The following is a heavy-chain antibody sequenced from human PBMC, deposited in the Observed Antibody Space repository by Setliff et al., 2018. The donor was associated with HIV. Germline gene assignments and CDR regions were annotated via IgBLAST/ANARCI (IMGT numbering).Heavy chain of an antibody. CDR1: GGSISSSSYY. V-gene: IGHV4-39*01. CDR3: AASVVHDAFDI. J-gene: IGHJ3*02. CDR2: IYYSGST. D-gene: IGHD2-15*01. Sequence: PSETLSLTCTVSGGSISSSSYYWGWIRQPPGKGLEWIGSIYYSGSTYYNPSLKSRVTISVDTSKNQFSLKLSSVTAADTAVYYCAASVVHDAFDIWGQGTMVTVSS.